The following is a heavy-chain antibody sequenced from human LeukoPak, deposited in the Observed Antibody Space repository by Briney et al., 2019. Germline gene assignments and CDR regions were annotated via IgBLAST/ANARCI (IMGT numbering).Heavy chain of an antibody. V-gene: IGHV1-8*01. CDR2: MNPNCGNT. CDR3: PIVRVTIFDFDP. D-gene: IGHD3-3*01. CDR1: GYTFTRYG. Sequence: ASVKVSCKASGYTFTRYGINWVRQATGQGLEWMGWMNPNCGNTGYARKFQGRVTLTRDTSIRTACMELSSLGPEDTAVYSCPIVRVTIFDFDPSGQGTLVTVSP. J-gene: IGHJ5*02.